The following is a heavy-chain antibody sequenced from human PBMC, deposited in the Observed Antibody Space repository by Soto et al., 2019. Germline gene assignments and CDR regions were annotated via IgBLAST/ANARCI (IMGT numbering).Heavy chain of an antibody. V-gene: IGHV3-21*01. J-gene: IGHJ6*02. CDR3: ARAYDDFTGYTYYGMDV. CDR1: GFTFSAYY. CDR2: ISSSSSYI. D-gene: IGHD3-9*01. Sequence: GGSLRLSCSASGFTFSAYYMNWVRQAPGKGLEWVSSISSSSSYIYYADSVKGRFTISRDNAKNSLYLQMNSLRAEDTAVYYCARAYDDFTGYTYYGMDVWGQGTTVTVSS.